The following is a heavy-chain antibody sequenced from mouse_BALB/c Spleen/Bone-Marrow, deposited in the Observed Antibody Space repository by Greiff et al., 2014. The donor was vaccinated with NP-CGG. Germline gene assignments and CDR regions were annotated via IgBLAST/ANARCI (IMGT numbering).Heavy chain of an antibody. V-gene: IGHV1-5*01. J-gene: IGHJ2*01. D-gene: IGHD1-1*01. Sequence: VQLQQSGTVLARPGASVKMSCKASGYSSTSYWMHWVKQRPGQGLEWIGAIYPGNSDTSYNQKFKGEAKLTAVTSASTAYMELSSLTNEDSAVYYCTKEWYYGFDYWGQGTTLTVSS. CDR3: TKEWYYGFDY. CDR1: GYSSTSYW. CDR2: IYPGNSDT.